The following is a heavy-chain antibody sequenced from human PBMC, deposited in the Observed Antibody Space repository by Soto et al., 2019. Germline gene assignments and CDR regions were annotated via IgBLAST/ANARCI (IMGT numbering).Heavy chain of an antibody. V-gene: IGHV1-2*02. D-gene: IGHD1-26*01. J-gene: IGHJ5*02. CDR2: INPNSGGT. CDR1: GYTFTVYY. CDR3: ARDWEGWFDP. Sequence: SVKVSCKASGYTFTVYYMHCVRQAPGQGREWMGCINPNSGGTNYAQKFQGRVTMTRDTSISTACMELSRLRSDDTAVYYCARDWEGWFDPWGQGTLVTVSS.